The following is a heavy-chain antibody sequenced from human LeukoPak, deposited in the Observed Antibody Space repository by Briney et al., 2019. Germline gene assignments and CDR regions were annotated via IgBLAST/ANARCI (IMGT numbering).Heavy chain of an antibody. CDR2: LGGGGDSR. J-gene: IGHJ4*02. D-gene: IGHD3-10*01. V-gene: IGHV3-23*01. CDR1: GFAFSNYT. Sequence: GGSLRLSCAASGFAFSNYTMSWVRQAPGKGLEWVSSLGGGGDSRYYADSVMGRFTISRDNSKNTLYLQMNSLRAEDTAVYYCAKAVRSMVTGGGYFDSWGQGTLVTVSS. CDR3: AKAVRSMVTGGGYFDS.